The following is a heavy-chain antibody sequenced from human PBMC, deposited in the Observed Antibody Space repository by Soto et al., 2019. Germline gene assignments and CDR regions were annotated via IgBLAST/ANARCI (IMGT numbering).Heavy chain of an antibody. D-gene: IGHD1-1*01. CDR1: GFIFSNYG. Sequence: GGSLRLSCAASGFIFSNYGMHWVRQSPGTGLQCVALISFDGTKKYYTDSVKGRFTISRDNSKNTLYLQMNSLRGEDTALYYCAKDRAWNWNGNPNYCYGMDVWGQGTTVTVSS. CDR3: AKDRAWNWNGNPNYCYGMDV. V-gene: IGHV3-30*18. CDR2: ISFDGTKK. J-gene: IGHJ6*02.